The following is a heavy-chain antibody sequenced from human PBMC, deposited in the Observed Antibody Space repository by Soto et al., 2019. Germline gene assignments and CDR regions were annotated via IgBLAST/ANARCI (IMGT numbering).Heavy chain of an antibody. D-gene: IGHD1-26*01. J-gene: IGHJ6*02. Sequence: ASVKVSCKASGYTFTSYGISWVRQAPGQGLEWMGWISAYNGNTNYAQKLQGRVTMTTDTSTSTAYMELRSLRSDGTAVYYCARGGSYPYYYYGMDVCGQGTTVTVSS. CDR3: ARGGSYPYYYYGMDV. CDR2: ISAYNGNT. CDR1: GYTFTSYG. V-gene: IGHV1-18*01.